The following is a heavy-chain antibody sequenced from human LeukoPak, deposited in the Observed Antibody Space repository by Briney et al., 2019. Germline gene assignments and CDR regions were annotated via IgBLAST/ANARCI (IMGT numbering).Heavy chain of an antibody. CDR3: ARETSGTYYNPLGYMDV. CDR1: GGSISIYY. V-gene: IGHV4-4*07. Sequence: PSETLSLTCTVSGGSISIYYWNWIRQPAGKGLEWIVRIFTSGITNYNPSLKSRVTMSVDTSKNQFSLNLSSVIAADTAIYYCARETSGTYYNPLGYMDVWGKGTTVTVSS. D-gene: IGHD3-10*01. CDR2: IFTSGIT. J-gene: IGHJ6*03.